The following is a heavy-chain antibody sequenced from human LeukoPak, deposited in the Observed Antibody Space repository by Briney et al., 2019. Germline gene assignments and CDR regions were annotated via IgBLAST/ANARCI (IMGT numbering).Heavy chain of an antibody. D-gene: IGHD3-10*01. CDR2: ISWNSGSI. J-gene: IGHJ5*02. V-gene: IGHV3-9*01. Sequence: PGGSLRLSCAASGFTFDDYAMHWVRQAPGKGLEWVSGISWNSGSIGYADSVKGRFTISRDNAKNSLYLQMNSLRAEDTALYYCAKDKFGVGFGEEDANWFDPWGQGTLVTVSS. CDR1: GFTFDDYA. CDR3: AKDKFGVGFGEEDANWFDP.